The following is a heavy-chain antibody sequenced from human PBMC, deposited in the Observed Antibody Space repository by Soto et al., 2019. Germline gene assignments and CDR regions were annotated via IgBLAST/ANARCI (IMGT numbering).Heavy chain of an antibody. D-gene: IGHD3-10*01. J-gene: IGHJ6*02. CDR3: ARVDSKLWFGARQLNYYYYYGMDV. Sequence: PSETLSLTCAVSGGSISSSHWWTWVRQPPGKGLEWIGEIYHSGSTNYNPSLKSRVTISVDKSKNQFSLWLGSVTAADTAVYYCARVDSKLWFGARQLNYYYYYGMDVWGQGTTVTVSS. CDR2: IYHSGST. V-gene: IGHV4-4*02. CDR1: GGSISSSHW.